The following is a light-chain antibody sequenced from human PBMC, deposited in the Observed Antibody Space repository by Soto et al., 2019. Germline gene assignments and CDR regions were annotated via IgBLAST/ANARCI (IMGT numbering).Light chain of an antibody. Sequence: ETVLTQSPGTLSLSPGQRATLSCRASHSVSSSNLAWYQQKPGQAPRLLIYGASSRATGIPDRFSGSGSGPDFTLTISGLEPEDFAVYLCQRYVGSGPVTFGGGTKVAVK. V-gene: IGKV3-20*01. CDR3: QRYVGSGPVT. CDR2: GAS. J-gene: IGKJ4*01. CDR1: HSVSSSN.